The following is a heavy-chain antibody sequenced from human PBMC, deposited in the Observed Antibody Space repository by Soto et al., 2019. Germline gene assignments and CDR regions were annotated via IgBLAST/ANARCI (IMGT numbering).Heavy chain of an antibody. Sequence: SVKVSCKASGFTFTSSAMQWVRQARGRRLEWMGWIVVYSGNTNYAQKLQDRVTMTTDISTSTAYMELRSLRSDDTAVYYCARDLSPYYDFWSGYPGSLSYWGQGTLVTVSS. J-gene: IGHJ4*02. CDR2: IVVYSGNT. CDR1: GFTFTSSA. V-gene: IGHV1-58*02. D-gene: IGHD3-3*01. CDR3: ARDLSPYYDFWSGYPGSLSY.